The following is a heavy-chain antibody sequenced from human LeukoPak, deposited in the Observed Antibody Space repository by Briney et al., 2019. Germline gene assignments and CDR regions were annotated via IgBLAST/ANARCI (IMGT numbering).Heavy chain of an antibody. J-gene: IGHJ4*02. Sequence: GESLRLSCEASGFTFSRCAMNWVRQAPGKGLEWVSSISTGGDITHYADSVKGRFTISRDNSRNTVFLQMNSLRAEDTATYYCAKAYCGSSSCYTDYWGQGTLATVSS. CDR1: GFTFSRCA. D-gene: IGHD2-2*02. V-gene: IGHV3-23*01. CDR3: AKAYCGSSSCYTDY. CDR2: ISTGGDIT.